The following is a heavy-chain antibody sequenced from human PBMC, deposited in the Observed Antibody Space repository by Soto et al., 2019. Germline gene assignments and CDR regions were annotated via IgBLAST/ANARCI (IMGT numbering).Heavy chain of an antibody. V-gene: IGHV4-59*01. CDR2: IYYSGST. J-gene: IGHJ4*02. CDR3: ARSAIPNYDILNGYYSPTSYFDY. CDR1: GGSISSYY. D-gene: IGHD3-9*01. Sequence: SETLSLTCTVSGGSISSYYWSWIRQPPGKGLEWIGYIYYSGSTNYNPSLKSRVTISVDTSKNQFSLKLSSVTAADTAVYYCARSAIPNYDILNGYYSPTSYFDYWGQGTLVTVSS.